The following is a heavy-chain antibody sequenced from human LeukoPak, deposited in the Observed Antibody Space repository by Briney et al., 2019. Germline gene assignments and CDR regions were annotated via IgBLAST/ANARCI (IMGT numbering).Heavy chain of an antibody. J-gene: IGHJ4*02. CDR1: GYTFTVNY. V-gene: IGHV1-2*02. Sequence: ASVKVSCKPSGYTFTVNYLHWVRQAPGQGLEWVGWMNPNSGVTGYAQNFQGRVTMTRDTSISTAYMELSSLTSDDTAVYYCTRGAGTSWFDYWGQGRLVTVSS. D-gene: IGHD2-2*01. CDR2: MNPNSGVT. CDR3: TRGAGTSWFDY.